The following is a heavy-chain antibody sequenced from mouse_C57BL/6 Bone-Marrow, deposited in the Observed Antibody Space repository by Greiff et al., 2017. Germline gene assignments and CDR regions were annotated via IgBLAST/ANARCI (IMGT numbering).Heavy chain of an antibody. CDR2: IYPRGGNT. Sequence: VQLQQSGAELARPGASVKLSCTASGYTFTSYGISWVKQRTGQGLEWIGEIYPRGGNTYYNEKFKGKATLTADKASSTAYMEFRSLTSEDTAVYFCARWGSYYYFDYWGQGTTLTVSS. J-gene: IGHJ2*01. V-gene: IGHV1-81*01. D-gene: IGHD2-12*01. CDR3: ARWGSYYYFDY. CDR1: GYTFTSYG.